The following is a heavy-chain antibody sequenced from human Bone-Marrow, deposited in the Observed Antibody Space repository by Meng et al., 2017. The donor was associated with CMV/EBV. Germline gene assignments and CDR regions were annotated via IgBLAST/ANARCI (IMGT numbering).Heavy chain of an antibody. CDR3: AKDHEYCGGSCFSPWFDP. D-gene: IGHD2-21*01. CDR2: ISHSGGS. Sequence: SVRSSSFDWSWIRQPPGKGLEWIGYISHSGGSNYNASLRSRVTISIDTSNNQFSLKLSSVTTADTAFYYCAKDHEYCGGSCFSPWFDPWGQGILVTVSS. CDR1: SVRSSSFD. V-gene: IGHV4-61*01. J-gene: IGHJ5*02.